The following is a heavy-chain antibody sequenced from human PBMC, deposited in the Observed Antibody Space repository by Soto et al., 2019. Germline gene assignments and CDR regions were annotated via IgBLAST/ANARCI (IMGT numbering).Heavy chain of an antibody. D-gene: IGHD6-6*01. CDR3: ARGLYSSSSPFRY. V-gene: IGHV4-34*01. J-gene: IGHJ4*02. CDR2: IIHSGVT. Sequence: SETLSLTCAVSGGSFTGYYWSWIRQSPGKGLEWIGEIIHSGVTNYNPSLKSRVTISVDTSKNYFSLRLNSVTATDTAVYFCARGLYSSSSPFRYWGQGTLVTVS. CDR1: GGSFTGYY.